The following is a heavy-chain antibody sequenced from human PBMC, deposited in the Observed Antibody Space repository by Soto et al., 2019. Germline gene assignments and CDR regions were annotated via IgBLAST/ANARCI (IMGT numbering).Heavy chain of an antibody. Sequence: GGSLRLSCAASGFTFNIYTMNWVRQAPGKGLEWVSYISSSSSYIYYADSVKGRFTISRDNAKNSLFLQMNSLRAEDTAVYYCARDAATEYSTSSARGSFDSWGQGTLVTVSS. CDR1: GFTFNIYT. CDR2: ISSSSSYI. J-gene: IGHJ4*02. V-gene: IGHV3-21*01. D-gene: IGHD6-6*01. CDR3: ARDAATEYSTSSARGSFDS.